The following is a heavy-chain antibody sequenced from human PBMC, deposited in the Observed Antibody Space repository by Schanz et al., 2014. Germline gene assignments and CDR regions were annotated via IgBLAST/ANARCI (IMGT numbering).Heavy chain of an antibody. CDR1: GFSFNNYG. D-gene: IGHD2-21*01. CDR2: ISYDGSNS. J-gene: IGHJ4*02. Sequence: QVQLVESGGSVVQPGRSLRLSCAASGFSFNNYGLNWVRQAPGKGLEWVAAISYDGSNSYYADSVKGRFTISRDTSKNTLYLQMSSLRAEDTALYFCAKDQTDSVCYNDCSFDYWGQGTLVTVSS. V-gene: IGHV3-30*18. CDR3: AKDQTDSVCYNDCSFDY.